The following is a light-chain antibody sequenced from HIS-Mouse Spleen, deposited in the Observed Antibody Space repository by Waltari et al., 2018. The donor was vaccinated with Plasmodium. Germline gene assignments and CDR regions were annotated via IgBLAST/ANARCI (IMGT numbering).Light chain of an antibody. CDR3: QQYDNLPPLFT. CDR2: DAS. J-gene: IGKJ3*01. Sequence: DIQMTQSPSSLSASVGDRVTITCQASQDISNSLNGYQQKPGKAPKLLIYDASNLETGVPSRCSGSGSGTDFTFTISSLQPEDIATYYCQQYDNLPPLFTFGPGTKVDIK. V-gene: IGKV1-33*01. CDR1: QDISNS.